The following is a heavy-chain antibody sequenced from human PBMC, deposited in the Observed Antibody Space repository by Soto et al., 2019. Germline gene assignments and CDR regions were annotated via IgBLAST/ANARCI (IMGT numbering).Heavy chain of an antibody. CDR1: GYIFPTYG. J-gene: IGHJ4*02. D-gene: IGHD1-1*01. CDR3: ARGRYGDY. CDR2: ISAHNGNT. Sequence: QVHLVQSGAEVKKPGASVKVSCKGSGYIFPTYGITWVRQAPGQGLEWMGWISAHNGNTNYAQKLQGRVTVTRDTSTSTAYMELRSLRSDDTAVYYCARGRYGDYWGQGALVTVSS. V-gene: IGHV1-18*01.